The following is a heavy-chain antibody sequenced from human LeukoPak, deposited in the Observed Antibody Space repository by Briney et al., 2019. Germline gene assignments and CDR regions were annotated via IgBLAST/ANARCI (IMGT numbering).Heavy chain of an antibody. D-gene: IGHD1-26*01. Sequence: SETPSLTCTVSGGSISSGDFYWGWIRQPPGKDLEWVGCSYYSGSTYYNPSLKSRVTISVDTSKNQFSLRLSSVTAADTAVYYCARIVGGVGVDYWGQGTLVTVSS. J-gene: IGHJ4*02. V-gene: IGHV4-30-4*01. CDR2: SYYSGST. CDR3: ARIVGGVGVDY. CDR1: GGSISSGDFY.